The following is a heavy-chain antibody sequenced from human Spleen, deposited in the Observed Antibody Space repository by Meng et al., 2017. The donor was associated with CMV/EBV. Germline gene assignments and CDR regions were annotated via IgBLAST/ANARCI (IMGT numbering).Heavy chain of an antibody. CDR3: TKGSNYDFLAR. CDR2: TNCAAGGT. D-gene: IGHD3-3*01. Sequence: GNAFDDTCTGYEVRWILQGPGSGSEWATWTNCAAGGTNYAQNFHGKFTMTRDTYTSRANMELSSIKSGETGVYFCTKGSNYDFLARWGQGTLVTVSS. CDR1: DDTCTGYE. J-gene: IGHJ4*02. V-gene: IGHV1-2*02.